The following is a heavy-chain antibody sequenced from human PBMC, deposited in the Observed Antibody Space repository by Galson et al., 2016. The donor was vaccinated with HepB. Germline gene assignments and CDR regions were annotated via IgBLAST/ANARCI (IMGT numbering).Heavy chain of an antibody. CDR2: ITRDGGRT. D-gene: IGHD3-22*01. V-gene: IGHV3-43*01. CDR3: AKEIYTSGYSAFDR. CDR1: GFTFDDYS. J-gene: IGHJ4*02. Sequence: SLRLSCAASGFTFDDYSMHWVRQAPGKGLEWVSLITRDGGRTYYADSVKGRFTISRDNSKNSLYLQMSSLRIDDTALYFCAKEIYTSGYSAFDRWGQGTLLTVSS.